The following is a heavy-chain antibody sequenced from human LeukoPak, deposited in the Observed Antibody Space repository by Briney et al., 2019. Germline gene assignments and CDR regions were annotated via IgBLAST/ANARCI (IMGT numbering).Heavy chain of an antibody. CDR2: IYTSGST. V-gene: IGHV4-4*07. J-gene: IGHJ4*02. CDR1: GGSIRSNY. Sequence: SETLSLTCTVSGGSIRSNYWSWIRQPAGNRLEWIGRIYTSGSTNYNPSLKSRVTMSLDTSKTQFSLKLTSATAADTAVYYCARGQYDNSGAFDYWGQGTLVTVSS. CDR3: ARGQYDNSGAFDY. D-gene: IGHD1-1*01.